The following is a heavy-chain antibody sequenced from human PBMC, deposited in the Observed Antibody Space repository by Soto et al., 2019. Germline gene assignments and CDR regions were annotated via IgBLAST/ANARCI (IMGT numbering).Heavy chain of an antibody. Sequence: SETLSLTCSVSGGSVNSGGYYWSWIRQHPGKGLEWIGYIHYSGNTYYNPSLKSRVTTSLDTSQNQFSLKLSSVTAADTAVYYCARDVSYDGSGWANWFDPWGQGTLVTVSS. J-gene: IGHJ5*02. CDR3: ARDVSYDGSGWANWFDP. D-gene: IGHD3-22*01. CDR2: IHYSGNT. V-gene: IGHV4-31*03. CDR1: GGSVNSGGYY.